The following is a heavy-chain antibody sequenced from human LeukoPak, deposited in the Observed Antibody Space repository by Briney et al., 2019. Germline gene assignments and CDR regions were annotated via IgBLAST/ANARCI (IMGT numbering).Heavy chain of an antibody. D-gene: IGHD3-9*01. Sequence: PGGSLRLSCAASGFIFSTYAMSWVRQAPGKGLEWVSALRGSGASTYYADSVKGRFTISRDKSKNTLYLQMNSLRAEDTAVYYCAKGIDDTGYYPFDYWGQGTLVTVSS. CDR3: AKGIDDTGYYPFDY. V-gene: IGHV3-23*01. CDR2: LRGSGAST. J-gene: IGHJ4*02. CDR1: GFIFSTYA.